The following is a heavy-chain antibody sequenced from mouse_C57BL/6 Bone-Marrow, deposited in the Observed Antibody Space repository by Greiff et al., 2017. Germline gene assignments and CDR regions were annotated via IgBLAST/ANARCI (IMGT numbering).Heavy chain of an antibody. CDR1: GFNIKDYY. CDR2: IDPENGDT. J-gene: IGHJ2*01. CDR3: TTTVVAPYYFDY. V-gene: IGHV14-4*01. D-gene: IGHD1-1*01. Sequence: VQLKESGAELVRPGASVKLSCTASGFNIKDYYMHWVKQRPEQGLEWIGWIDPENGDTEYASKFQGKATITADTSSNTAYLQLSSLTSEDTAVYYCTTTVVAPYYFDYWGQGTTLTVSS.